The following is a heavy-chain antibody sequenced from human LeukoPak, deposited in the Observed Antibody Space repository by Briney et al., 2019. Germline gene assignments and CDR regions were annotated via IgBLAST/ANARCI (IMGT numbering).Heavy chain of an antibody. D-gene: IGHD1-26*01. Sequence: ASVKVSCKASGGTFSSYAISWVRQAPGQGLEWMGWINAGNGNTKYSQKFQGRVTITRDTSASTAYMELSSLRSEDTAVYYCARDHTSGSYRGSVDYWGQGTLVTVSS. CDR1: GGTFSSYA. CDR3: ARDHTSGSYRGSVDY. V-gene: IGHV1-3*01. CDR2: INAGNGNT. J-gene: IGHJ4*02.